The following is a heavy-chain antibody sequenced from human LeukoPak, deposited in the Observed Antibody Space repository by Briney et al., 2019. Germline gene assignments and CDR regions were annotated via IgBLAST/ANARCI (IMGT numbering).Heavy chain of an antibody. Sequence: ASVKVSCKASGYTFTGYYMHGVRQAPGQGREWMGWINPNSGGTNYAQKFQGRVTMTRDTSISTAYMELSRLRSDDTAVYYCARAASTGYYYMDVWGKGTTVTVSS. V-gene: IGHV1-2*02. CDR2: INPNSGGT. CDR3: ARAASTGYYYMDV. D-gene: IGHD2-2*01. CDR1: GYTFTGYY. J-gene: IGHJ6*03.